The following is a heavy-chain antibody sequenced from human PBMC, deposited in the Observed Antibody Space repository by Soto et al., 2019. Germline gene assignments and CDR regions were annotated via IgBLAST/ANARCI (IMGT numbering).Heavy chain of an antibody. CDR2: IYPGDSDT. V-gene: IGHV5-51*01. D-gene: IGHD3-10*01. J-gene: IGHJ3*02. CDR1: GYSFTSYW. Sequence: PGESLKISCKGSGYSFTSYWIGWVRQMPGKGLEWMGIIYPGDSDTRYSPSFQGQVTISADKSISTAYLQWSSLKASDTAMYYCARRERITMVRGGNSDAFDIWGQGTMVTVSS. CDR3: ARRERITMVRGGNSDAFDI.